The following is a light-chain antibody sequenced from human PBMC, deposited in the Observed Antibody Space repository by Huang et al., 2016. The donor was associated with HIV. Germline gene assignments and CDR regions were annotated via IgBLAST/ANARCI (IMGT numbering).Light chain of an antibody. J-gene: IGKJ1*01. CDR3: QQYNNWPPWT. V-gene: IGKV3-15*01. CDR1: QSVSSN. Sequence: EIVMTQSPATLSVSPGERATLSCRVSQSVSSNLAWYQQKPGQAPRLLIYGASTRATVIPARFSGSGSGTEFTLTISSLQSEDFAVYYCQQYNNWPPWTCGQGTKVEIK. CDR2: GAS.